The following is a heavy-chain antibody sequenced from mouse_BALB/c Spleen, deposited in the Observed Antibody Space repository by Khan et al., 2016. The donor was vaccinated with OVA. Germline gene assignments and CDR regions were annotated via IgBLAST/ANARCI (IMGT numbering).Heavy chain of an antibody. Sequence: QVQLQQSGAELVKPGASVKLSCKASGYTFTSYDINWVRQRPEQGLEWIGWMFPGDGSTKYNENFKGKATLTTDKSSTNAYMQLSRLTSEDSGAYFCTRGGYGGFAYWGQGTLVTVSA. CDR1: GYTFTSYD. D-gene: IGHD2-14*01. CDR2: MFPGDGST. J-gene: IGHJ3*01. V-gene: IGHV1-85*01. CDR3: TRGGYGGFAY.